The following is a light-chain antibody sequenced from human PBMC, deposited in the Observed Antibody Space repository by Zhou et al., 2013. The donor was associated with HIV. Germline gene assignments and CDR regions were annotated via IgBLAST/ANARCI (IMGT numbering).Light chain of an antibody. CDR1: QSVSGSY. V-gene: IGKV3-15*01. CDR3: QQFNNWPPVCS. CDR2: GAS. J-gene: IGKJ2*04. Sequence: EIVLTQSPGTLSLSPGERATLSCRASQSVSGSYLAWYQQKPGQAPRLLIYGASSRATGIPDRFSGSGSGTEFTLTISSLQSEDFAVYYCQQFNNWPPVCSFGQGTKLEIK.